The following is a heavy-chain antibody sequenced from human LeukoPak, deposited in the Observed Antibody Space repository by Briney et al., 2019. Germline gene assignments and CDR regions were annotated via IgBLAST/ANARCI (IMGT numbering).Heavy chain of an antibody. CDR1: RFTFSTYS. CDR3: ARVGDTAMVTECYFDY. D-gene: IGHD5-18*01. J-gene: IGHJ4*02. CDR2: ISSSSSYI. V-gene: IGHV3-21*01. Sequence: GGSLRLSCAASRFTFSTYSMNWVRQAPGKGLEWVSSISSSSSYIYYADSVKGRFTISRDNAKNSLYLQMNSLRAEDTAVYYCARVGDTAMVTECYFDYWGQGTLVTVSS.